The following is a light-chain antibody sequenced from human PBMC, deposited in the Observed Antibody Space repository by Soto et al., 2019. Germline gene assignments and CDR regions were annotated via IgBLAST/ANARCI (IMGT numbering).Light chain of an antibody. CDR1: SSNIGSNY. J-gene: IGLJ2*01. V-gene: IGLV1-47*01. Sequence: QSVLTQPSSASGTPGQRVTISCSGSSSNIGSNYVYWYQQLPGTAPKLLIYRNNQRPSGVPDRFSGSKSGTSVSLAISGLRSEDEADYYCASWDDSLSGVVFGGGTQLTVL. CDR2: RNN. CDR3: ASWDDSLSGVV.